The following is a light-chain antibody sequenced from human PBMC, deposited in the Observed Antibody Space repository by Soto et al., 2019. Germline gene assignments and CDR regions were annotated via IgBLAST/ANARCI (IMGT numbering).Light chain of an antibody. CDR2: GNS. J-gene: IGLJ1*01. V-gene: IGLV1-40*01. CDR3: QSYNSSRGGRV. Sequence: QSVLTQPPSVSGAPGQRVTISCTGSSSNIGAGYDVHWYQQLPGTAPKLLIYGNSNRPSGVPDRFSGSKSGTSASLAITGPRAGDGANYSSQSYNSSRGGRVFGTGPKLPAL. CDR1: SSNIGAGYD.